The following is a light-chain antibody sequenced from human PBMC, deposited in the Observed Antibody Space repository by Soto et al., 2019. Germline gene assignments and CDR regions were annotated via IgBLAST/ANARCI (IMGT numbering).Light chain of an antibody. CDR1: QSVSGN. CDR2: GAS. V-gene: IGKV3-15*01. Sequence: EIVLTQSPATLPVSPGERATLSCRASQSVSGNLAWYQQRPGQAPRLLIYGASTRATGIPARFSGSGSGTEFTLTISSLQSEDFAVYYCQQYDNWPLTFGQGTKVDIK. CDR3: QQYDNWPLT. J-gene: IGKJ1*01.